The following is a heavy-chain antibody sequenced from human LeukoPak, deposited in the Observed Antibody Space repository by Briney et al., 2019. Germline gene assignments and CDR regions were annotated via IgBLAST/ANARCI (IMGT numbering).Heavy chain of an antibody. CDR3: ARYPPHPVYSSGWCEDY. V-gene: IGHV1-8*01. CDR2: MNPNSGNT. Sequence: ASVKVSCKASGYTFTSYDINWVRQATGQGLEWMGWMNPNSGNTGYAQKFQGRVTMTRNTSISTAYMELSSLRSEDTAVYYCARYPPHPVYSSGWCEDYWGQGTLVTVSS. CDR1: GYTFTSYD. J-gene: IGHJ4*02. D-gene: IGHD6-19*01.